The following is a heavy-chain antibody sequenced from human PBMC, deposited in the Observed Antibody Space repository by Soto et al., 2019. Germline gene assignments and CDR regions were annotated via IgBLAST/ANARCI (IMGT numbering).Heavy chain of an antibody. Sequence: ASVKVSCKASGYTFTSYGISWVRQAPGQGLEWMGWISAYNGNTNYAQKLQGRVTMTTDTSTSTAYMELRSLRSEDTAVYYCARNGCSGGSCYSNYYYGMDVWGQGTTVTVSS. CDR1: GYTFTSYG. CDR3: ARNGCSGGSCYSNYYYGMDV. J-gene: IGHJ6*02. D-gene: IGHD2-15*01. CDR2: ISAYNGNT. V-gene: IGHV1-18*01.